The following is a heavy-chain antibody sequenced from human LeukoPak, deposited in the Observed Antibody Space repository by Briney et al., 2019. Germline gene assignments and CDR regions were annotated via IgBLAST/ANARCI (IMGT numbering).Heavy chain of an antibody. J-gene: IGHJ5*02. D-gene: IGHD3-10*01. CDR2: IIPIFGTA. Sequence: SVKVSCKASGGTFSSYAISWVRQAPGQGLEWMGGIIPIFGTANYAQKFQGRVTITTDESTSTAYMELSSLRSEDTAVYYCAREMVRGNNWFDPWGQGTLVTVSS. CDR3: AREMVRGNNWFDP. V-gene: IGHV1-69*05. CDR1: GGTFSSYA.